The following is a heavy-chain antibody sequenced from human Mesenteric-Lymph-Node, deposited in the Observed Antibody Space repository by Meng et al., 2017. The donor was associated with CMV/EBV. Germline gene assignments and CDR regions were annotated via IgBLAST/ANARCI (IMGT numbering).Heavy chain of an antibody. CDR2: IYPGGATT. CDR1: GLTVNIIY. Sequence: GESLKISCAASGLTVNIIYMAWVRQAPGKGLEWVSVIYPGGATTDYAASVMGRFTISRDDSKNTLYLQMNSLRAEDTAVYYCAKDLERGKYYYYYGMDVWGQGTTVTVSS. D-gene: IGHD1-1*01. J-gene: IGHJ6*02. CDR3: AKDLERGKYYYYYGMDV. V-gene: IGHV3-66*02.